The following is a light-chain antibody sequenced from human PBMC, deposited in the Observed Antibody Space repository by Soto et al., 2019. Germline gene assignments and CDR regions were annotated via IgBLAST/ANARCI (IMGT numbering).Light chain of an antibody. J-gene: IGKJ5*01. CDR3: QQSYSTSIT. CDR2: AAS. V-gene: IGKV1-39*01. Sequence: DIQMTQSPSSLSASVGDRVTITCRASQSISSNLNWYQQKPGKAPKLLIYAASSLQSGVPSRFSGSGSGTDFTVTISSLQPEDFATYYCQQSYSTSITFGQGTRLEIK. CDR1: QSISSN.